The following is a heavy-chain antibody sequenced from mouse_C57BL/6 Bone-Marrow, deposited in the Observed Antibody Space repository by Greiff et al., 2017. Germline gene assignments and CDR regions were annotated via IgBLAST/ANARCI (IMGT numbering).Heavy chain of an antibody. CDR2: FYPRSGNT. CDR3: SSALGYRPCFSY. Sequence: VQLQQSGAELASPGASVQLCCKASCYTFTSYGISWVKQRTGQGLEWIGEFYPRSGNTYYNEKFKGKATLTADKHSSPEYMGLRTLISTYSAVYFCSSALGYRPCFSYWRQWSLVTVSA. V-gene: IGHV1-81*01. CDR1: CYTFTSYG. J-gene: IGHJ3*01. D-gene: IGHD2-2*01.